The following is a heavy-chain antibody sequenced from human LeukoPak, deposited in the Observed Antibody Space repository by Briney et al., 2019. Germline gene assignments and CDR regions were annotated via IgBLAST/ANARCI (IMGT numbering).Heavy chain of an antibody. J-gene: IGHJ4*02. CDR2: ISYDGSNK. V-gene: IGHV3-30*04. Sequence: PGGSLRLSCAVSGFTFSNYAMHWVRQAPGKGLEWVAVISYDGSNKYYADSVKGRFTISRDNSKNTLYLQMNSLRAEDTAVYYCLLLGYYDSSGYEIPDDYWGQGTLVTVSS. D-gene: IGHD3-22*01. CDR3: LLLGYYDSSGYEIPDDY. CDR1: GFTFSNYA.